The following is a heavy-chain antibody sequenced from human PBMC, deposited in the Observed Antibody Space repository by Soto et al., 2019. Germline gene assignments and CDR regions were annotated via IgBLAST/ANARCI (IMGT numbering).Heavy chain of an antibody. J-gene: IGHJ4*02. CDR3: ARDRVDTAMATFDY. V-gene: IGHV4-59*01. Sequence: SETLSLTCTVSGGSISRYYWSWIRQPPGKGLEWIGYIYYSGSTNYNPSLKXXVTISVDTSKNQFSLKLSSVTAADTAVYYCARDRVDTAMATFDYWGQGTLLTVS. D-gene: IGHD5-18*01. CDR2: IYYSGST. CDR1: GGSISRYY.